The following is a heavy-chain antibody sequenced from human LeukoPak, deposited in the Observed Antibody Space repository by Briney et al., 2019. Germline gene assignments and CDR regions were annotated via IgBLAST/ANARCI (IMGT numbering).Heavy chain of an antibody. V-gene: IGHV3-21*01. D-gene: IGHD7-27*01. J-gene: IGHJ3*02. CDR2: INVSPAYI. CDR3: ARDLNWGAGALDI. CDR1: GFAFSSYS. Sequence: KPGESLRLSCAASGFAFSSYSMSWVRQAPGKGLEWVSSINVSPAYISYADSVKGRFTISRDNAKNSLYLQVNSLRAEDTAVYFCARDLNWGAGALDIWGQGTMVTVSS.